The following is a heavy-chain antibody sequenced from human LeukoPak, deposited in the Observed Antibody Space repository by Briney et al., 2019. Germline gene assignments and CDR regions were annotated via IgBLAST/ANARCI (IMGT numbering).Heavy chain of an antibody. CDR2: IRYDGSNK. Sequence: GGSLRLSCAASGFTFSSYGMHWVRQPPGKGLEWVPFIRYDGSNKYYADSVKGRFTISRDNSKNTLYLQMNSLRAEDTAVYYCAKARRSIAARLYFDYWGQGTLVTVSS. J-gene: IGHJ4*02. CDR3: AKARRSIAARLYFDY. V-gene: IGHV3-30*02. CDR1: GFTFSSYG. D-gene: IGHD6-6*01.